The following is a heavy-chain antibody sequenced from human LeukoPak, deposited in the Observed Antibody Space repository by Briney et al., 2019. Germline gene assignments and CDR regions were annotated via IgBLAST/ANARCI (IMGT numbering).Heavy chain of an antibody. Sequence: GGSLRLSCAASGFTFSSYAMSWVRQAPGKGLEWVSAISGSGGGTYYADSVKGRFTISRDNSKNTLYLQMNSLRAEDTAVYYCAKDLWAAAGTVNWFDPWGQGTLVTVSS. CDR1: GFTFSSYA. CDR2: ISGSGGGT. V-gene: IGHV3-23*01. J-gene: IGHJ5*02. D-gene: IGHD6-13*01. CDR3: AKDLWAAAGTVNWFDP.